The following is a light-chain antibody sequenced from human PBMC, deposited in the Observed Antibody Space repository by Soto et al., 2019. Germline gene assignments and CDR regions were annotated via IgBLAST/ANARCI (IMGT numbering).Light chain of an antibody. CDR2: GAS. J-gene: IGKJ1*01. CDR1: QGMGSR. V-gene: IGKV3-15*01. Sequence: DILMTQSPATLSASLGERATLSCRASQGMGSRLAWYQQKRGKAPRLLIYGASTRATGIPARFSGSGSGTEFSLTITSLQSEDFAVYYCQQYHNWPRTFGRGTKVDIK. CDR3: QQYHNWPRT.